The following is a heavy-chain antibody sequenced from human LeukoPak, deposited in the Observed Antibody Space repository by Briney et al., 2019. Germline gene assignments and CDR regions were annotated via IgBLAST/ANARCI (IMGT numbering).Heavy chain of an antibody. CDR2: IYYSGST. CDR3: ARIFFGYYDSSGHAFDI. V-gene: IGHV4-31*03. CDR1: GGSISSSSYY. Sequence: SETLSLTCTVSGGSISSSSYYWGWIHQPPGKGLEWIGHIYYSGSTYYNPSLKSRVTISVDTSKNQFSLNLSSVTAADTAVYYCARIFFGYYDSSGHAFDIWGQGTMVTASS. D-gene: IGHD3-22*01. J-gene: IGHJ3*02.